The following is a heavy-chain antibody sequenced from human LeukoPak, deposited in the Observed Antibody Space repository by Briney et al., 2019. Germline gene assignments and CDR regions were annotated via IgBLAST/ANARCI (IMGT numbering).Heavy chain of an antibody. D-gene: IGHD4-17*01. J-gene: IGHJ4*02. V-gene: IGHV4-59*12. CDR2: IYYSGST. Sequence: SETLSLTCTVSGGSISSYYWSWIRQPPGKGLEWIGYIYYSGSTNYNPSLRSRVTISVDKSKNQFSLKLSSVTAADTAVYYCARVKGHGDYDYWGQGTLVTVSS. CDR3: ARVKGHGDYDY. CDR1: GGSISSYY.